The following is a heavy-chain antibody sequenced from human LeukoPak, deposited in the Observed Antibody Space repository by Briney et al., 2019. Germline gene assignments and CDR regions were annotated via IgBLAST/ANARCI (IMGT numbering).Heavy chain of an antibody. CDR2: IKQDGSEK. CDR1: GFTFSSSA. V-gene: IGHV3-7*03. CDR3: ARDGHHNKYYYDSSGSTYVQY. J-gene: IGHJ1*01. Sequence: PGGSLRLSCAASGFTFSSSAMSWVRQAPGKGLEWVANIKQDGSEKYYVDSVKGRFTISRDNAKNSLYLQMNSLRAEDTAVYYCARDGHHNKYYYDSSGSTYVQYWGQGTLVTVSS. D-gene: IGHD3-22*01.